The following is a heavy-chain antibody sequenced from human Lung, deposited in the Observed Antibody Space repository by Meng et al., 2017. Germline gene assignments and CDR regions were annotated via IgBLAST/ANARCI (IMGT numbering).Heavy chain of an antibody. CDR1: GGSFSDYY. CDR3: ARGPTTMAHDFDY. V-gene: IGHV4-34*01. D-gene: IGHD4-11*01. CDR2: INHSGST. J-gene: IGHJ4*02. Sequence: QVPLQQWGAGLLKPAETLSLTCVVSGGSFSDYYWSWIRQPPGKGLEWIGEINHSGSTNYNPSLESRATISVDTSQNNLSLKLSSVTAADSAVYYCARGPTTMAHDFDYWGQGTLVTASS.